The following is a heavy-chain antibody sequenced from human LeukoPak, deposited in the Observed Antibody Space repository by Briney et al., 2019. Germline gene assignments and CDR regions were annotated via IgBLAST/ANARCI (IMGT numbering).Heavy chain of an antibody. CDR1: DFTFSTYG. V-gene: IGHV3-23*01. CDR3: ANKPAGFDP. D-gene: IGHD1-14*01. J-gene: IGHJ5*02. CDR2: ITGSGDYT. Sequence: GGSLRLSCAASDFTFSTYGMSWVRQAPGKGLEWVSSITGSGDYTYYADFVKGRFTISRDNSKNTLFLQMNSLRAEDTAVYYCANKPAGFDPWGQGTLVTVSS.